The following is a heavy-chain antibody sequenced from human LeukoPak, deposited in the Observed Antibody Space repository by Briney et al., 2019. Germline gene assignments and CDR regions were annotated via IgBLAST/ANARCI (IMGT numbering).Heavy chain of an antibody. J-gene: IGHJ5*02. D-gene: IGHD3-10*01. V-gene: IGHV3-23*01. Sequence: GGSLRLSCAASGFTFNNFAMSWVRQAPGKGLEWVSAISGSGGSTYYADSVKGRFTISRDNSKNTLYLQMNSLRAEDTAVYYCAKEAVRGNYNWFDPWGQGTLVTVSS. CDR3: AKEAVRGNYNWFDP. CDR2: ISGSGGST. CDR1: GFTFNNFA.